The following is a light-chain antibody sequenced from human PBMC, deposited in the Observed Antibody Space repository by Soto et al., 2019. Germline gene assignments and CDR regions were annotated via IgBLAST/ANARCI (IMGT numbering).Light chain of an antibody. Sequence: QSALTQPASVSGSHGRSITISCTGTSGDIGSYNRVSWYQQHPGKAPKLIIYEVTDRPSGVSNRFSGSKSGNTASLTISGLQAEDEAEYYCSSYTNINTRACVFGTGTNVNVL. CDR1: SGDIGSYNR. CDR2: EVT. J-gene: IGLJ1*01. V-gene: IGLV2-14*01. CDR3: SSYTNINTRACV.